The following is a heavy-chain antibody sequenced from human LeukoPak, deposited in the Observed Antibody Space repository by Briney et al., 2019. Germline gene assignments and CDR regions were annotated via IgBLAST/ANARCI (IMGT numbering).Heavy chain of an antibody. D-gene: IGHD1-26*01. CDR3: ARGDKWELLYYFDY. V-gene: IGHV1-2*02. Sequence: ASVKVSCKASGYTFTGYYMHWLRQAPGQGLEWMGLINPNSGGTNYAQKFQGRVTMTRDTSISTAYMELSRLRSDDTAVYYCARGDKWELLYYFDYWGQGTLVTVSS. CDR2: INPNSGGT. CDR1: GYTFTGYY. J-gene: IGHJ4*02.